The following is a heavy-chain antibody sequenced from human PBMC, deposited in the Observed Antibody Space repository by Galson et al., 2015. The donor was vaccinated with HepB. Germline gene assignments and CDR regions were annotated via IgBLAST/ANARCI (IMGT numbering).Heavy chain of an antibody. CDR3: ARGRKQPRKGWFDP. CDR2: ISQTGGT. Sequence: ETLSLTCAVYGESFGGFYWTWIRQPPGKGLEWIGEISQTGGTNYSPSLKSRITISLDASKTQFSLKLASVTAADTAVYYCARGRKQPRKGWFDPWGQGALVTVSS. V-gene: IGHV4-34*01. J-gene: IGHJ5*02. CDR1: GESFGGFY. D-gene: IGHD6-13*01.